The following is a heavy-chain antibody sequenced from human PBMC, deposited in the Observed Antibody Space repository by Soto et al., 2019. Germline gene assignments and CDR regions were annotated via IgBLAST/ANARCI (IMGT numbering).Heavy chain of an antibody. J-gene: IGHJ4*02. CDR1: GGSISSYY. D-gene: IGHD3-10*01. Sequence: QVQLQESGPGLVKPSETLSLTCTVSGGSISSYYWSWIRQPPGKGLEWIGYIYYSGSTNYNPSLKRRVTISVDTSKNQFSLKLSSVTAADTAVYYCARAGYYYGSGSSFDYWGQGTLVTVSS. V-gene: IGHV4-59*08. CDR3: ARAGYYYGSGSSFDY. CDR2: IYYSGST.